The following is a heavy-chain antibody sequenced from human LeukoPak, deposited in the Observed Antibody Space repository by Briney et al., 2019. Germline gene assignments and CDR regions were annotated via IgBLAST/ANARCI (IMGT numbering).Heavy chain of an antibody. CDR3: AKDVYYYDSSGYYGTTFDY. CDR1: GFTFSSYA. Sequence: GGSLRLSCAASGFTFSSYAMSWVRQAPGKGLEWVSAISGSGGSTYYADSVKGRFTTSRDNSKNTLYLQMNSLRAEDTAVYYCAKDVYYYDSSGYYGTTFDYWGQGTLVTVSS. V-gene: IGHV3-23*01. CDR2: ISGSGGST. D-gene: IGHD3-22*01. J-gene: IGHJ4*02.